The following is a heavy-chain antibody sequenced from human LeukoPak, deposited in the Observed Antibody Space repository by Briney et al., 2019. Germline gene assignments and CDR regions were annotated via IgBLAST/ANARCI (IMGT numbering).Heavy chain of an antibody. CDR3: ARVPDDPWSGYFFDC. CDR1: GFHFSTYG. CDR2: INTGSTTI. V-gene: IGHV3-48*01. Sequence: GGSLRLSCAASGFHFSTYGMSWVRQAPGKGLEWVSYINTGSTTIHHADSVKGRFTISRDNTRNSLFLQMNSLRVEATAVYFCARVPDDPWSGYFFDCWGQGTLVTVSS. J-gene: IGHJ4*02. D-gene: IGHD3-3*01.